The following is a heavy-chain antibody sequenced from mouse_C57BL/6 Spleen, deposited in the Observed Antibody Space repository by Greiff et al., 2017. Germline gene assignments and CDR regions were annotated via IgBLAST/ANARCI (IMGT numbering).Heavy chain of an antibody. CDR1: GYTFTSYW. CDR3: ARGVFYDY. CDR2: INPGNGGT. V-gene: IGHV1-53*01. J-gene: IGHJ2*01. Sequence: VQLQQSGAELVKPGASVKLSCKASGYTFTSYWMHWVKQRPGKGLEWIGDINPGNGGTNYNEKFKSKATLTIDTSSITAYMQLSSLTSEDSAVYYCARGVFYDYWGQGTTLTVAS. D-gene: IGHD2-1*01.